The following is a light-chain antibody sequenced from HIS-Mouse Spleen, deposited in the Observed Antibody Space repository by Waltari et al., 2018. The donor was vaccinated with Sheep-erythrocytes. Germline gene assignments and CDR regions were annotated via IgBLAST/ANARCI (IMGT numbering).Light chain of an antibody. CDR3: SSYTSSSTYVV. J-gene: IGLJ2*01. CDR2: DVS. Sequence: QSALTQPASVSGSPEQSTTISCTGTSSDVGGYNYVSWYQQHPGKAPKLMIYDVSNRPSGVSNRFSGSKSGNTASLTISGLQAEDEADYYCSSYTSSSTYVVFGGGTKLTVL. V-gene: IGLV2-14*03. CDR1: SSDVGGYNY.